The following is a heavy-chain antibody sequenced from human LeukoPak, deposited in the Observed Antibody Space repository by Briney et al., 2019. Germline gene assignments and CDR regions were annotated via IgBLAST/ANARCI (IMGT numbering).Heavy chain of an antibody. CDR3: ARVAAAGPIDY. CDR1: GYTFTNYG. V-gene: IGHV1-69*05. D-gene: IGHD6-13*01. CDR2: IIPIFGTA. Sequence: SVKVSCKASGYTFTNYGISWVRQAPGQGLEWMGGIIPIFGTANYAQKFQGRVTITTDESTSTAYMELSSLRSEDTAVYYCARVAAAGPIDYWGQGTLVTVSS. J-gene: IGHJ4*02.